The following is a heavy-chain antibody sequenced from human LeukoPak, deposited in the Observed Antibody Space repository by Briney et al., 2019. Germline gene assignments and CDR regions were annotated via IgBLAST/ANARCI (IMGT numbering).Heavy chain of an antibody. CDR3: ARGLWQYSSTGDAFDI. J-gene: IGHJ3*02. V-gene: IGHV1-3*01. CDR2: INAGNGNT. Sequence: GASVKVSCKASGYTFTNCAIHWVRQAPGQRLEWMGWINAGNGNTKYSQKLQGRVTITRDTSASTAYMELSSLRSEDTAVYYCARGLWQYSSTGDAFDIWGQGTMVTVSS. D-gene: IGHD6-13*01. CDR1: GYTFTNCA.